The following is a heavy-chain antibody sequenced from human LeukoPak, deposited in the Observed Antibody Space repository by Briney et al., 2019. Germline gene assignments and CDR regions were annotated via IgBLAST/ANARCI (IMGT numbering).Heavy chain of an antibody. CDR1: GFTFSSYG. D-gene: IGHD3-22*01. CDR3: AKEMIVVTGQYYFDY. V-gene: IGHV3-30*02. CDR2: IRYDGSNK. J-gene: IGHJ4*02. Sequence: GGSLRLSCAASGFTFSSYGMHWVRQAPGKGLEWVAFIRYDGSNKYYADSVKGRFTISRDNSKNTLYLQMNSLRAEDTAVYYCAKEMIVVTGQYYFDYWGQGTLVTVSS.